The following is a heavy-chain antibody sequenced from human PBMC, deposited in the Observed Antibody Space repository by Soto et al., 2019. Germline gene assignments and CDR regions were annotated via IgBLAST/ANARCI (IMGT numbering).Heavy chain of an antibody. CDR1: GGSFSGYY. J-gene: IGHJ4*01. CDR3: ARGKLSDYVWGSYRYHFDY. D-gene: IGHD3-16*02. V-gene: IGHV4-34*01. Sequence: SETLSLTCAVYGGSFSGYYWSWIRQPPGKGLEWIGEINHSGSTNYNPSLKSRVTISVDTSKNQFSLKLSSVTAADTAVYYCARGKLSDYVWGSYRYHFDYWGHGTVVTVSS. CDR2: INHSGST.